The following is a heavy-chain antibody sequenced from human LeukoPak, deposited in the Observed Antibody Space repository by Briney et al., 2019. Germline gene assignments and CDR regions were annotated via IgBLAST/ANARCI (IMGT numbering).Heavy chain of an antibody. V-gene: IGHV4-34*01. D-gene: IGHD2-15*01. CDR3: ARGRLVSGGSGNWFDP. CDR2: INHSGST. Sequence: SETLSLTCAVYGGPFSGYYWSWIRQPPGQGLEWIGEINHSGSTNYNPSLKSRVTISVDTSKNQFSLKLSSVTAADTAVYYCARGRLVSGGSGNWFDPWGQGTLVTVSS. CDR1: GGPFSGYY. J-gene: IGHJ5*02.